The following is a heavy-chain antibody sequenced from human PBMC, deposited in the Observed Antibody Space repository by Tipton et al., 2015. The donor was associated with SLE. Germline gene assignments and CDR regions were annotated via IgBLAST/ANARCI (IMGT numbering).Heavy chain of an antibody. CDR3: ARGGYCTNGVCSRAEYFQR. CDR2: ISSSGSTI. D-gene: IGHD2-8*01. J-gene: IGHJ1*01. CDR1: GFTFSDYY. Sequence: SLRLSCAASGFTFSDYYMSWIRQAPGKGLEWVSYISSSGSTIYYADSVKGRFTISRDNAKNSLYLQMSSLRAEDTAVYYCARGGYCTNGVCSRAEYFQRWCQGTLVTVSS. V-gene: IGHV3-11*01.